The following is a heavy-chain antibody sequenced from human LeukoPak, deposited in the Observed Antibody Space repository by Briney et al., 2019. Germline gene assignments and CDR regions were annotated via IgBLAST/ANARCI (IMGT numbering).Heavy chain of an antibody. CDR3: AKDGAPWYYYMDV. CDR1: GFTFSSYA. CDR2: ISGSGGST. J-gene: IGHJ6*03. V-gene: IGHV3-23*01. D-gene: IGHD3-16*01. Sequence: GGSLRLSCAASGFTFSSYAMSWVRQAPGKGLEWVPAISGSGGSTYYADSVKGRFTISRDNSKNTLYLQINSLRAEDTAVYYCAKDGAPWYYYMDVWGKGTTVTVSS.